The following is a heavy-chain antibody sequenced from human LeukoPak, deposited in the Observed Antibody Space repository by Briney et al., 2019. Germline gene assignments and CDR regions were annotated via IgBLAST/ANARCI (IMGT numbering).Heavy chain of an antibody. CDR3: ARPRDYYYYGMDV. CDR1: GGTFSSYA. Sequence: SVKVSCKASGGTFSSYAISWVRQAPGQGLEWMGRIIPILGIANYAQKFQGRVTITADKSTSTAYMELSSLRSEDTAVYYCARPRDYYYYGMDVWGQGTTVTVSS. V-gene: IGHV1-69*04. J-gene: IGHJ6*02. CDR2: IIPILGIA.